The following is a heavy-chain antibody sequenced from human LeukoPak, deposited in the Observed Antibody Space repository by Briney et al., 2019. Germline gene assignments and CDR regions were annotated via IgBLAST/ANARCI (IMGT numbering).Heavy chain of an antibody. CDR3: ARIAGIAAAGIYYYGMDV. J-gene: IGHJ6*02. V-gene: IGHV2-70*11. CDR1: GFSLSTSGMC. D-gene: IGHD6-13*01. CDR2: IDWDDDK. Sequence: SGPTLVNPTQTLXLTCTFSGFSLSTSGMCESWIRQPPGKALEWLARIDWDDDKYYSTSLKTRLTISKDTSKNQVVLTMTNMDPVDTATYYCARIAGIAAAGIYYYGMDVWGQGTTVTVS.